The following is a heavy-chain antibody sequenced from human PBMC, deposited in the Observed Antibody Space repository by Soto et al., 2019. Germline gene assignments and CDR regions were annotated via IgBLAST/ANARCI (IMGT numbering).Heavy chain of an antibody. CDR1: GFTLSMSA. V-gene: IGHV3-23*01. CDR2: ISDSGDRT. J-gene: IGHJ3*01. D-gene: IGHD3-16*02. Sequence: EVQLMESGGGLVQPGGSLRLSCAGSGFTLSMSAVSWVRQAPGKGLEWVSYISDSGDRTYYADSVKGRFTISRDRSKNTVSLQMNTLRAEDTALYYCAKDRGIIVKAGDAFDVWGQGTMVTVS. CDR3: AKDRGIIVKAGDAFDV.